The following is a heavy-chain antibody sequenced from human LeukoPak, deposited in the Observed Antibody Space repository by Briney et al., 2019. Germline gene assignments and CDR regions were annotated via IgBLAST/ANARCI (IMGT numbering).Heavy chain of an antibody. CDR2: INQDGSQT. V-gene: IGHV3-7*01. CDR1: GFTFTTYW. D-gene: IGHD3-16*01. J-gene: IGHJ4*02. CDR3: AKLPFRGKGPLVPHY. Sequence: GGSLRLSCAASGFTFTTYWMSWVRQVPGKGLEWVANINQDGSQTYYLDSVRGRFTISRDNAKQSLFLQMNSLRAGDTAVYYCAKLPFRGKGPLVPHYWGQGTLVTVSS.